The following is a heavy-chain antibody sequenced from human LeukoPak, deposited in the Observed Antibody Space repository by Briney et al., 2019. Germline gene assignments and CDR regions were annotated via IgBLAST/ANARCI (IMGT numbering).Heavy chain of an antibody. V-gene: IGHV3-48*01. Sequence: PGGSLRLSCAASGFSFSSYSMNRVRQAPGKGLEGVSYISSSSSTIYYADSVKGRFTISRDISKNTLYLQMDSLRAEDTAIYYCARDWKTNSFDYWGQGTLVTVSS. CDR1: GFSFSSYS. CDR2: ISSSSSTI. J-gene: IGHJ4*02. CDR3: ARDWKTNSFDY. D-gene: IGHD1-1*01.